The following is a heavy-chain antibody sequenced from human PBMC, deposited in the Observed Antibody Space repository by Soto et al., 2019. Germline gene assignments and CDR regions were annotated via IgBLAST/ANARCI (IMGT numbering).Heavy chain of an antibody. V-gene: IGHV3-33*01. CDR1: GFTFSSYG. J-gene: IGHJ4*02. Sequence: GGSLRLSCAASGFTFSSYGMHWVRQAPGKGLEWVAVIWYDGSNKYYADPVKGRFTISRDNSKNTLYLQMNSLRAEDTAVYYCARDCSGGSCYSFWGQGTLVTVSS. CDR2: IWYDGSNK. D-gene: IGHD2-15*01. CDR3: ARDCSGGSCYSF.